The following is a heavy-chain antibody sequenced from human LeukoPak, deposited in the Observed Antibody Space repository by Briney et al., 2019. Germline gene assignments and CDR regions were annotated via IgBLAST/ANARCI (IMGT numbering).Heavy chain of an antibody. CDR3: TRDSGTTGEVKFNP. CDR2: IYYSGST. J-gene: IGHJ5*02. V-gene: IGHV4-59*12. CDR1: GGSISSYY. D-gene: IGHD3-10*01. Sequence: SEPLSPPFTVSGGSISSYYWSWIRQPPGKGREWIGYIYYSGSTNYNPSLKSRVTISVDTSKNQFSLRLTSVTAADTAMYYCTRDSGTTGEVKFNPWGQGTLVTVSS.